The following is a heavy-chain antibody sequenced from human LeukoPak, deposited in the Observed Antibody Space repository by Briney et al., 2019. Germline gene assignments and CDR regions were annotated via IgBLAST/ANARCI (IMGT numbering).Heavy chain of an antibody. D-gene: IGHD6-13*01. CDR1: GFTFSSYS. CDR2: ISSSSSTI. V-gene: IGHV3-48*01. J-gene: IGHJ6*02. CDR3: ARDSEPHPGSRYFSNKSYLEFFLGVDGMDV. Sequence: GGSLRLSCAASGFTFSSYSMNWVRQAPGKGLEWVSYISSSSSTIYYADSVKGRFTISRDNAKNSLYLQMNSLRAEDTAVYYCARDSEPHPGSRYFSNKSYLEFFLGVDGMDVWGQGTTVTVSS.